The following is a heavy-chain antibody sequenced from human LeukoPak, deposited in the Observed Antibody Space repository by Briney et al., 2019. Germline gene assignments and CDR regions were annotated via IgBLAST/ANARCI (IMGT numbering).Heavy chain of an antibody. CDR2: IVPNTGGT. D-gene: IGHD2-2*01. CDR1: GYTFTGYY. Sequence: ASVKVSCKASGYTFTGYYIHWVRQAPGQGLEWMGWIVPNTGGTNYAQKFQGRVTMTRDTSISTAYMGLTNLGSDDTAVYFCARSLIIPTAVTNWLDPWGPGTLVTVSS. CDR3: ARSLIIPTAVTNWLDP. V-gene: IGHV1-2*02. J-gene: IGHJ5*02.